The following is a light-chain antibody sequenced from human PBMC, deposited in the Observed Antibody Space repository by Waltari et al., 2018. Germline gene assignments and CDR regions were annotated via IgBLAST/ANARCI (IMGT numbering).Light chain of an antibody. Sequence: ETVMTQSPATLFVYPGERATLYCSASQSVSRNLAWYQQKPGQAPRLLIYDASTRATVIPARFSGSGSGTEFTLTISSLQSEDFAIYHCHQYNNWPPWTFGQGTKVEIK. CDR3: HQYNNWPPWT. J-gene: IGKJ1*01. CDR2: DAS. V-gene: IGKV3-15*01. CDR1: QSVSRN.